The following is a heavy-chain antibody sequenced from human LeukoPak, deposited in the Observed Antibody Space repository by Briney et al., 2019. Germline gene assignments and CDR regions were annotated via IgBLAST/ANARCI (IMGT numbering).Heavy chain of an antibody. D-gene: IGHD3-22*01. Sequence: KPGGSLRLSCGLCGFAFNNACKRGVRQAPGKGLEWVGRIKSKTDGVTTDYAAPVKGRFTISRDDSTNTLYLQMNSLIADETAMYLSTTDRLEPHYDSSGYYYWGQGTLVTVSS. CDR2: IKSKTDGVTT. CDR1: GFAFNNAC. CDR3: TTDRLEPHYDSSGYYY. J-gene: IGHJ4*02. V-gene: IGHV3-15*01.